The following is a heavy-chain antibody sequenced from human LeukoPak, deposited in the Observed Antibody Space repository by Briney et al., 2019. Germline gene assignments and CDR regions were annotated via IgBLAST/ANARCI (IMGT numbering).Heavy chain of an antibody. V-gene: IGHV3-7*01. D-gene: IGHD2/OR15-2a*01. CDR1: GFTFSKYW. Sequence: PGGSLRLSCAASGFTFSKYWMTWVRQAPGTGLELVANIKEDGSEKYYVDSVKGRFTISRDDAKNSLFLQMNSLRAEDTATYYCARGEFGDYYYFYMDVWGKGTTVTVSS. CDR2: IKEDGSEK. CDR3: ARGEFGDYYYFYMDV. J-gene: IGHJ6*03.